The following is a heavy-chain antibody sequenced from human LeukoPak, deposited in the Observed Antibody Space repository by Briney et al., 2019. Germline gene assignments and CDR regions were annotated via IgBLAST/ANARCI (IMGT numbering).Heavy chain of an antibody. CDR1: GFPFSSYA. CDR3: AGEIVVVTATSFQH. CDR2: IDGGGYTT. V-gene: IGHV3-23*01. D-gene: IGHD2-21*02. Sequence: SGGSLRLSCAASGFPFSSYAMSWVRQAPGRGLEWVSAIDGGGYTTYYADSVKGRFTISRDNSKNTLFLLMSSLRAEDTAVYYCAGEIVVVTATSFQHWGQGTLVTVSS. J-gene: IGHJ1*01.